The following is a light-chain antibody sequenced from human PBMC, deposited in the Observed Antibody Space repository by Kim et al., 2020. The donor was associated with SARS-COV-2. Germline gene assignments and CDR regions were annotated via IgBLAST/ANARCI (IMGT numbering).Light chain of an antibody. V-gene: IGLV3-19*01. Sequence: LGQTVRITCQGDSLNIYSASLYQQKSGQAPLLVIYGENNRPSGIPDRFSASSSGDRHFLTITGAQAEEEADYYCKSRDSSSIHLALFGGGTQLTVL. CDR1: SLNIYS. CDR3: KSRDSSSIHLAL. CDR2: GEN. J-gene: IGLJ2*01.